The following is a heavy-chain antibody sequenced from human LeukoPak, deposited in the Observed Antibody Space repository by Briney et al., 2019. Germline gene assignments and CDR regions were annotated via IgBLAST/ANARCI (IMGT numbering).Heavy chain of an antibody. Sequence: AASVKVSCKASGGTFRSYAISWVRQAPGQGLEWMGGIIPIFGTANYAQKFQGRVTITADESTSTAYMELSSLRSEDTAVYYCATPLGGSGYYFDYWGQGTLVTVSS. CDR2: IIPIFGTA. J-gene: IGHJ4*02. CDR3: ATPLGGSGYYFDY. CDR1: GGTFRSYA. V-gene: IGHV1-69*13. D-gene: IGHD3-22*01.